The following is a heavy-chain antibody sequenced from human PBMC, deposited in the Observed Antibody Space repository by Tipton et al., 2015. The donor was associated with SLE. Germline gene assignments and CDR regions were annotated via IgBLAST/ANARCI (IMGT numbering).Heavy chain of an antibody. CDR2: IYTSGST. CDR1: GGSISSYY. J-gene: IGHJ6*04. V-gene: IGHV4-4*08. CDR3: ARESPPVDV. Sequence: TLSLTCTVSGGSISSYYWSWIRQPPGKGLGWIGYIYTSGSTNYNPSLKSRVTISVDTSKNQFSLKLSSVTAADTAVYYCARESPPVDVWGKGTTVTVSS.